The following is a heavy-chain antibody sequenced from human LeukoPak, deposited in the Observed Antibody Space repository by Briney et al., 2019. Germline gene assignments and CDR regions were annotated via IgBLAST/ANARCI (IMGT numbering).Heavy chain of an antibody. CDR1: GITLSNYG. CDR2: ISDSGGST. CDR3: AKDIRSAYGVLDI. V-gene: IGHV3-23*01. J-gene: IGHJ3*02. D-gene: IGHD3-3*01. Sequence: QPGGSLRLSCAVSGITLSNYGMSWVRQAPGKGLEWVAGISDSGGSTNYADSVKGRFTISRDNPKNTLYLQMNTLRAEDTAVFYCAKDIRSAYGVLDIWGQGTMVTVSS.